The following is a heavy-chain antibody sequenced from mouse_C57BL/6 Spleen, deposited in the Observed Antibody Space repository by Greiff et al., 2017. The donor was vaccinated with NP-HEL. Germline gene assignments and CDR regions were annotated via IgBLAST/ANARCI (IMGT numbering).Heavy chain of an antibody. CDR1: GYTFTSYW. Sequence: VQLQQSGAELVKPGASVKLSCKASGYTFTSYWMHWVKQRPGQGLEWIGMIHPNSGSTNYNEKFKSKTTLTVDKSSSTAYMQLSSLTAEDSAVYYCANDYDAAYWGQGTLVTVSA. CDR3: ANDYDAAY. V-gene: IGHV1-64*01. D-gene: IGHD2-4*01. CDR2: IHPNSGST. J-gene: IGHJ3*01.